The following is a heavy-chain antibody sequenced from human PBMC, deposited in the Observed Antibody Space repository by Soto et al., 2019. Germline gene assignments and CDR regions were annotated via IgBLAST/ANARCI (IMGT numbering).Heavy chain of an antibody. D-gene: IGHD6-13*01. CDR2: IIPIFGTA. V-gene: IGHV1-69*01. Sequence: QVQLVPSGAEVKKPGSSVTVSCKASGGPFRSYAIRWVRQAPGQGLEWMGGIIPIFGTANYAQKFQGRVTITADESTSTAYMELSSLRSEDTAVYYCARCEEQLAYYYYYGMDVWGQGTTVTVSS. J-gene: IGHJ6*02. CDR3: ARCEEQLAYYYYYGMDV. CDR1: GGPFRSYA.